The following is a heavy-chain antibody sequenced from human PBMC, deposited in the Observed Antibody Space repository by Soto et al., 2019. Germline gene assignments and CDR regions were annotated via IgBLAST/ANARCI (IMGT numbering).Heavy chain of an antibody. D-gene: IGHD6-19*01. J-gene: IGHJ3*02. CDR1: GFTVSSNY. Sequence: GGSLRLSCAASGFTVSSNYMSWVRQAPGKGLEWVSVIYSGGSTYYADSVKGRFTISRDNSKNTLYLQMNSLRAEDTAVYYCASPLSSGAFDIWGQGTMVTVSS. CDR2: IYSGGST. CDR3: ASPLSSGAFDI. V-gene: IGHV3-66*01.